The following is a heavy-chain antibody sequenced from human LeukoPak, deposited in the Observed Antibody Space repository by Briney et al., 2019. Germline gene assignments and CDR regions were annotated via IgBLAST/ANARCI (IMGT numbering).Heavy chain of an antibody. CDR3: ARPETQYSSGLDGFDI. V-gene: IGHV3-74*01. D-gene: IGHD6-19*01. J-gene: IGHJ3*02. Sequence: GGSLRPSCAASGFTFSTYWMHWVRQAPGKGLVWASRINSDGSRTTYADSVKGRFTISRDNAKNTLYLQMNSLRTEDTAVYYCARPETQYSSGLDGFDIWGQGTMVTVSS. CDR2: INSDGSRT. CDR1: GFTFSTYW.